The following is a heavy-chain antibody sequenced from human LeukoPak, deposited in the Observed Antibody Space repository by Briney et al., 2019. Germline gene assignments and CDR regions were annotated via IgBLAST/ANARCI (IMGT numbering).Heavy chain of an antibody. J-gene: IGHJ4*02. D-gene: IGHD2-2*01. CDR3: AKDTSSYYFFDH. CDR1: GYTLTNYY. CDR2: INPSGGST. Sequence: ASVKVSCKASGYTLTNYYMHWVRQAPGQGLEWMGIINPSGGSTSYPQKFQGRVTMTRDMSTSTVYMELSSLRSEDTAVYYCAKDTSSYYFFDHWGQGTLVTVSS. V-gene: IGHV1-46*01.